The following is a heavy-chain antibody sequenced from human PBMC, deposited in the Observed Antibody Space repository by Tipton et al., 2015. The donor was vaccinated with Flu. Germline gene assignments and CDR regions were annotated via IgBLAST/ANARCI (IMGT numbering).Heavy chain of an antibody. J-gene: IGHJ4*02. D-gene: IGHD2-21*01. CDR2: IKQDGSEK. V-gene: IGHV3-7*03. Sequence: GSLRLSCAASGFSFSSYWMNWVRQAPGKGLEWVAKIKQDGSEKYYVDSVKGRFTISRDNDKRSLYLQMNTLRAEDTAVYYCARDIPGGATNLDYWGQGTLVTVSS. CDR3: ARDIPGGATNLDY. CDR1: GFSFSSYW.